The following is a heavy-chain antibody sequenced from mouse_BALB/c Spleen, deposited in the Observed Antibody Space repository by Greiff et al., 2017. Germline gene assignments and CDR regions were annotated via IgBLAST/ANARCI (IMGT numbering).Heavy chain of an antibody. CDR2: IRNKANGYTT. CDR1: GFTFTDYY. D-gene: IGHD4-1*01. V-gene: IGHV7-3*02. J-gene: IGHJ1*01. CDR3: ARDIGWDDWYFDV. Sequence: EVHLVESGGGLVQPGGSLRLSCATSGFTFTDYYMSWVRQPPGKALEWLGFIRNKANGYTTEYSASVKGRFTISRDNSQSILYLQMNTLRAEDSATYYCARDIGWDDWYFDVWGAGTTVTVSS.